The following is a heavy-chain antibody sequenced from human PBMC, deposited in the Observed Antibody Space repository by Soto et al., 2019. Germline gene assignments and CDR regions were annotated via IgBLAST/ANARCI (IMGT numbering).Heavy chain of an antibody. CDR1: GGSISSDDYY. Sequence: SQTLSLTCSVSGGSISSDDYYCTCIRQPPGEGLELIGYINYTVITSSTPPLESRVTISIDTYKNQLSLKLSSASYADTAVYYSASEGSSSPEYFDFWGTGTTLTASA. CDR3: ASEGSSSPEYFDF. J-gene: IGHJ4*02. D-gene: IGHD2-15*01. V-gene: IGHV4-30-4*01. CDR2: INYTVIT.